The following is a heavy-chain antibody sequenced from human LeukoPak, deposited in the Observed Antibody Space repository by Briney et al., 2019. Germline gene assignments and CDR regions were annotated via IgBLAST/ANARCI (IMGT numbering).Heavy chain of an antibody. J-gene: IGHJ5*02. V-gene: IGHV1-18*04. D-gene: IGHD4-11*01. CDR3: ARDSDYSGNGNGDWFDP. Sequence: ASVKVSYTASDFRFTSFGVSWVPQAPGQRLKWMGWISNYFGVTHYAEKFEDRVTMTIDTSTATAYMELRSLRYDDTAIYYCARDSDYSGNGNGDWFDPWGQGTVVTVSS. CDR2: ISNYFGVT. CDR1: DFRFTSFG.